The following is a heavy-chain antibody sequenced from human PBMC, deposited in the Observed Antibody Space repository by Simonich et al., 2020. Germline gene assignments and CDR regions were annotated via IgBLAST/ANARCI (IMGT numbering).Heavy chain of an antibody. J-gene: IGHJ4*02. D-gene: IGHD2-15*01. V-gene: IGHV3-33*01. CDR1: GFTFSSYG. Sequence: QVQLVESGGGVVQPGRSLRLSCAASGFTFSSYGMHWVRQAPGKGLEWVAVIWYDGSNKYYADSVKGRFTISRDNSKNTRYLQMNSLRAEDTAVYYCARDRYCSGGSCYYFDYWGQGTLVTVSS. CDR2: IWYDGSNK. CDR3: ARDRYCSGGSCYYFDY.